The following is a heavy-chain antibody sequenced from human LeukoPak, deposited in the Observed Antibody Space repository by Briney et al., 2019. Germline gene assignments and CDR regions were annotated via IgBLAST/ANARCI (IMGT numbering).Heavy chain of an antibody. Sequence: GGSLRLSCAASGLTVSSNYMTWVRQAPGKGLEWVSVIYSGGSQYYAGSVKGRFSISRDNSKNTVYLQMNGLRAEDSAVYYCARDRRYCSGDNCYSGVDYWGQGTLVTVSS. CDR3: ARDRRYCSGDNCYSGVDY. J-gene: IGHJ4*02. V-gene: IGHV3-53*01. CDR1: GLTVSSNY. D-gene: IGHD2-15*01. CDR2: IYSGGSQ.